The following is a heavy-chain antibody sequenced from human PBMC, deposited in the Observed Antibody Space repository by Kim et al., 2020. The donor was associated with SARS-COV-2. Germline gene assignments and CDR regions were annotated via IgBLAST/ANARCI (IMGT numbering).Heavy chain of an antibody. V-gene: IGHV3-66*01. Sequence: ADSVKGRPIISRDQSKNTLYLQMNSLRAEDTAVYYCATVVFYYDAGYFKNWGQGTLVIVSS. J-gene: IGHJ1*01. CDR3: ATVVFYYDAGYFKN. D-gene: IGHD3-22*01.